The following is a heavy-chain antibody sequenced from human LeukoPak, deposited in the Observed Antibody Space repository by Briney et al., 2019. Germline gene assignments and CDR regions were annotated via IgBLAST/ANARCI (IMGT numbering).Heavy chain of an antibody. CDR1: GFTFSSYE. J-gene: IGHJ6*04. Sequence: GGSLRLSCAASGFTFSSYEMSWVRQASGKGLEWVSYISSSGSTIYYADSVKGRFTISRDNAKNSLYLQMNSLRAEDTAVYYCAELGITMIGGVWGKGTTVTISS. V-gene: IGHV3-48*03. CDR3: AELGITMIGGV. CDR2: ISSSGSTI. D-gene: IGHD3-10*02.